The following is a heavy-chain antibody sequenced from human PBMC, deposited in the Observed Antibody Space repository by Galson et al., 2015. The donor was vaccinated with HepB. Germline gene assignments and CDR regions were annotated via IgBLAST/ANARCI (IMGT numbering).Heavy chain of an antibody. J-gene: IGHJ4*02. CDR3: AKDTKWWGLMYY. CDR1: GFTFSSYG. V-gene: IGHV3-30*18. CDR2: ISYDGSNK. Sequence: SLRLSCAASGFTFSSYGMHWVRQAPGKGLEWVAVISYDGSNKYYADSVKSRFTISRDNSKHTLYLQMNSLRAEDTAVYYCAKDTKWWGLMYYWGQGTLVTVSS. D-gene: IGHD2-8*01.